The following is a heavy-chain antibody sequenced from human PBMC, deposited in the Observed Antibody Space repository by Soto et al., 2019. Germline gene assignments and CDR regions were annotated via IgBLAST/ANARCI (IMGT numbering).Heavy chain of an antibody. V-gene: IGHV3-48*02. J-gene: IGHJ4*02. CDR3: ARSYDFWSGYYLTAYYFDY. CDR2: ISSSSSTI. D-gene: IGHD3-3*01. CDR1: GFTFSSYS. Sequence: GSLRLSCAASGFTFSSYSMNWVRQAPGKGLEWVSYISSSSSTIYYADSVKGRFTISRDNAKNSLYLQMNSLRDEDTAVYYCARSYDFWSGYYLTAYYFDYWGQGTLVTVSS.